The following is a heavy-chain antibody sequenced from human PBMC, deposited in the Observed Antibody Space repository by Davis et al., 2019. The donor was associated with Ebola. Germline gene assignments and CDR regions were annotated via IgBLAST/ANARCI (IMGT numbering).Heavy chain of an antibody. CDR2: VYYSGST. D-gene: IGHD1-14*01. V-gene: IGHV4-59*01. CDR3: ARDRNGVNAFDI. CDR1: GGSISPYY. Sequence: MPSETLSLTCTVSGGSISPYYWSWIRQPPGKGLEWIGYVYYSGSTNYNPSLKSRVTISIDTSKNQFSLKLSSVTAADTAVYYCARDRNGVNAFDIWGQGTMVTVSS. J-gene: IGHJ3*02.